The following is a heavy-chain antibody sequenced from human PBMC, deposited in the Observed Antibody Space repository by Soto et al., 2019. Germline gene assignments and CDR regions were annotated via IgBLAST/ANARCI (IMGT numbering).Heavy chain of an antibody. CDR3: GRAQYYDTSGYCAY. CDR2: ISGYNGKT. J-gene: IGHJ4*02. CDR1: GYNFTNYG. Sequence: QVQLVQSGAEVKKPGASVKVSCKASGYNFTNYGVTWVRQAPGQGLEWMGWISGYNGKTNYAQKLQGRVTMTTDTSTSTAHMELRSLRSDDTAVYYCGRAQYYDTSGYCAYWGQGTLVTVSS. D-gene: IGHD3-22*01. V-gene: IGHV1-18*01.